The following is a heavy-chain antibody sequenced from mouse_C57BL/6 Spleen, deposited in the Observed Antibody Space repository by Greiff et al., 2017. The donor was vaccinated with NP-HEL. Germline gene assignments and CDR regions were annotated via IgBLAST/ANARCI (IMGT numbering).Heavy chain of an antibody. CDR3: ARRYYGSSYGYFDV. CDR1: GYTFTSYW. V-gene: IGHV1-64*01. J-gene: IGHJ1*03. CDR2: IHPNSGST. D-gene: IGHD1-1*01. Sequence: QVQLKQPGAELVKPGASVKLSCKASGYTFTSYWMHWVKQRPGQGLEWIGMIHPNSGSTNYNEKFKSKATLTVDKSSSTAYMQLSSLTSEDSAVYYGARRYYGSSYGYFDVWGTGTTVTVSS.